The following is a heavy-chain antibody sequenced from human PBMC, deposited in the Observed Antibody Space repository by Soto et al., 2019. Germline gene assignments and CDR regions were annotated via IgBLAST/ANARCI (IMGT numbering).Heavy chain of an antibody. CDR3: ARGKGPN. CDR1: GFTFSSYA. J-gene: IGHJ4*02. V-gene: IGHV3-30-3*01. Sequence: QVQLVESGGGVVQPGRSLRLSCAASGFTFSSYAMHWVRQAPGKGLEWVAVISYDGSNKYYADSVKGRFTISRDNSKNPLYLQMNSLRAEDTAVYYCARGKGPNWGQGTLVTVSS. CDR2: ISYDGSNK.